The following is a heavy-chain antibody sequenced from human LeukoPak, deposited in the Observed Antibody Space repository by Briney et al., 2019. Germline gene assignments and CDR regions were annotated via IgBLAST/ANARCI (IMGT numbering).Heavy chain of an antibody. J-gene: IGHJ4*02. CDR1: GGSTGSDY. CDR2: VYYSGVT. Sequence: SETLSLTCSVSGGSTGSDYWSWIRQPPGKGLEWIAYVYYSGVTSYNPSLKSRVAISIDTSKNQFSLNLTSVTAADTAVYYCARLSLHCSGGSCYRGAFDSWGQGTLVTVSS. V-gene: IGHV4-59*08. CDR3: ARLSLHCSGGSCYRGAFDS. D-gene: IGHD2-15*01.